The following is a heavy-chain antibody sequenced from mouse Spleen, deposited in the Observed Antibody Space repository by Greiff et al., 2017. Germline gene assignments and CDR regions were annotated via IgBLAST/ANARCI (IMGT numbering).Heavy chain of an antibody. CDR2: ISSGGGNT. Sequence: DVMLVESGGGLVKLGGSLKLSCAASGFTFSSYAMSWVRQTPEKRLEWVATISSGGGNTYYPDSVKGRFTISRDNAKNTLYLQMSSLKSEDTAMYYCARKYYFDYWGQGTTLTVSS. V-gene: IGHV5-9*01. CDR1: GFTFSSYA. CDR3: ARKYYFDY. J-gene: IGHJ2*01.